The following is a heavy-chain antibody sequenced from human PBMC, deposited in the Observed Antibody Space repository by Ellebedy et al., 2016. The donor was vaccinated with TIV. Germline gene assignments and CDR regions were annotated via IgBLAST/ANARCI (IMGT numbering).Heavy chain of an antibody. CDR1: GFAVSSNY. V-gene: IGHV3-53*01. J-gene: IGHJ4*02. Sequence: GESLKISCAVSGFAVSSNYWSWVRQAPGKGLDWVSFIYSGGSTYYAASVKGRFTISRDSSKDTLHLQLNSLRAADTAVYYCARVDLGLAFDHWGRGTLVTVSS. D-gene: IGHD3/OR15-3a*01. CDR3: ARVDLGLAFDH. CDR2: IYSGGST.